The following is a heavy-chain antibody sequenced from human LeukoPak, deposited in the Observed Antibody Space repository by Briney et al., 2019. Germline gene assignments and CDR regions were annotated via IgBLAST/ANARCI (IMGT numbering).Heavy chain of an antibody. CDR1: GGSISSYY. CDR2: IYYSGST. J-gene: IGHJ1*01. CDR3: ASSRLLGYFQH. Sequence: PSETLSLTCTVSGGSISSYYWSWIRQPPGKGLEWIGYIYYSGSTNYNPSLKSRVTISVDTSKNQFSLKLSSVTAADTAVYYCASSRLLGYFQHWGQGTLVTVSS. V-gene: IGHV4-59*12. D-gene: IGHD3-22*01.